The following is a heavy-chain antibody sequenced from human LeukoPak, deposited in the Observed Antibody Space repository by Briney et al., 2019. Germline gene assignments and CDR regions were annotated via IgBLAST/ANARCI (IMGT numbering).Heavy chain of an antibody. CDR1: GFTFSSYW. Sequence: GGSLRLSCAASGFTFSSYWMHWVRQAPGKGLVWVSRINTDGSSTTYADPVKGRFTISRDNAKNTLYLQMNSLRAEDTAVYYCARSRRLATGPFYGTDVWGQGTTVTVSS. D-gene: IGHD5-12*01. CDR2: INTDGSST. CDR3: ARSRRLATGPFYGTDV. J-gene: IGHJ6*02. V-gene: IGHV3-74*01.